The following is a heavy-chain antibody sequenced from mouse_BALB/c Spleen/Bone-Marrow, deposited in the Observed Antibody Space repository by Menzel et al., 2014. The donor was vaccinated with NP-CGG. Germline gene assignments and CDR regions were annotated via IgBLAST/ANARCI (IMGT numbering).Heavy chain of an antibody. D-gene: IGHD3-1*01. Sequence: QVQLQQSGAELVKPGASVKLSCKASGYTFTSYWMHWVKQRPGQGLEWIGEIDPSDSYTNYNQKFKGKATLTVDKSSSTAYMQLSSLTSEDSAVYYCATARATSYAMDCWGQGTSVTVSS. CDR3: ATARATSYAMDC. CDR2: IDPSDSYT. V-gene: IGHV1-69*02. CDR1: GYTFTSYW. J-gene: IGHJ4*01.